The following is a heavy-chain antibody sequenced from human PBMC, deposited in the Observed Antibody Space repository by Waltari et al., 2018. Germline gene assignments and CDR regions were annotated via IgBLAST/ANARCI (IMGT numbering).Heavy chain of an antibody. D-gene: IGHD6-13*01. V-gene: IGHV4-34*01. CDR2: INHSGST. CDR1: GGSFSGYY. CDR3: ASAGAAPGDWFDP. J-gene: IGHJ5*02. Sequence: QVQLQQWGAGLLKPSETLSITCAVYGGSFSGYYWRWIRHPPGKGLEWIGEINHSGSTNYNPSLKSRVTISVDTSKNQFSLKLSSVTAADTAVYYCASAGAAPGDWFDPWGQGTLVTVSS.